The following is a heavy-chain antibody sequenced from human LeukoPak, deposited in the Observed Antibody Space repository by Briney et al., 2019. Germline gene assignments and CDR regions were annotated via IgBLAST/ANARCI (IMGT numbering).Heavy chain of an antibody. CDR3: ARDDNYGIQK. D-gene: IGHD5-24*01. J-gene: IGHJ4*02. Sequence: GVSLRLSCAASGFTFSGYWMHWVRQGPGKGLMWVSCIKSDGSATYYADSVKGRFTISRDNAKNTLYLQINSLRAEDTAVYYCARDDNYGIQKWGQGTLVTVSS. V-gene: IGHV3-74*01. CDR2: IKSDGSAT. CDR1: GFTFSGYW.